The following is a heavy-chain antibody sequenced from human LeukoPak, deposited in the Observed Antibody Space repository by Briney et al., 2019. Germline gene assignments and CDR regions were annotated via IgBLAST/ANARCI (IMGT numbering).Heavy chain of an antibody. D-gene: IGHD6-13*01. CDR2: FYYSGST. CDR1: GGSINSSNYF. V-gene: IGHV4-39*01. J-gene: IGHJ3*02. Sequence: PSGTLSLTCTVSGGSINSSNYFWGWIRLPPGKGLDWIGSFYYSGSTYYNPSLKSRVTISVDTSKNQVSLNLKSVTAADTAVYYCARVKAGRLTTHDAFDIWGQGTMVTVSS. CDR3: ARVKAGRLTTHDAFDI.